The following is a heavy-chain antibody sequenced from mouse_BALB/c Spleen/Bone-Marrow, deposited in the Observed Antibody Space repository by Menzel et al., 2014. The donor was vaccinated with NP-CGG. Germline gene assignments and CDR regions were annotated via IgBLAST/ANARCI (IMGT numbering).Heavy chain of an antibody. J-gene: IGHJ2*01. CDR1: GYTFTDYW. V-gene: IGHV1-69*01. D-gene: IGHD2-14*01. Sequence: QVQLQQSGAELVMPGASVKMSCKASGYTFTDYWMHWVKQRPGQGLEWIGAIDTSDSYTSYNQKFKGKATLTVDESSSTAYMQLSSLTSEDSAVYYCAREGYRYDLFDYWGQGTTLTVSS. CDR2: IDTSDSYT. CDR3: AREGYRYDLFDY.